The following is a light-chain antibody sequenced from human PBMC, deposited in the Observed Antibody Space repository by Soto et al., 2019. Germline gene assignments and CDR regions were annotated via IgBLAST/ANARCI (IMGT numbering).Light chain of an antibody. CDR1: QSVSSK. V-gene: IGKV3D-15*02. CDR3: QQYGSSPIT. Sequence: ETVMTQSPATLSVSPGERATLSCRASQSVSSKLAWYQQKPGQAPRLLIYGASTRATGIPARFSGSGSGTEFTLTISSLEPEDFAVYYCQQYGSSPITFGQGTRLEIK. CDR2: GAS. J-gene: IGKJ5*01.